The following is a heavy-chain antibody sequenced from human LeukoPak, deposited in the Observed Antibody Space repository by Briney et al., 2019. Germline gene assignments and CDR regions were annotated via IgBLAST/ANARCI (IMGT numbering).Heavy chain of an antibody. CDR2: IYYTGGI. CDR1: GGSISSYY. D-gene: IGHD6-13*01. Sequence: TSETLSLTCTVSGGSISSYYWSWIRQPPGKGLEWIGYIYYTGGINYNPSLKSRVTISVDTSKNQFSLKLSSVTAADTAVYYCARDLGSSSWYYFDYWGQGTLVTVSS. J-gene: IGHJ4*02. CDR3: ARDLGSSSWYYFDY. V-gene: IGHV4-59*12.